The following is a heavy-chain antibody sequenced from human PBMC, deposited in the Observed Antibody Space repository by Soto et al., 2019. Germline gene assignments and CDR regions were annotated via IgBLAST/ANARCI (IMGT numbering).Heavy chain of an antibody. V-gene: IGHV3-21*01. CDR3: AREPPRYGVWRNAFDI. CDR2: ISSSSSYI. D-gene: IGHD3-3*01. CDR1: GFTFSSYS. J-gene: IGHJ3*02. Sequence: GGSLRLSCAASGFTFSSYSMNWVRQAPGKGLEWVSSISSSSSYIYYADSVKGRFTISRDNAKNSLYLQMNSLRAEDTAVYYCAREPPRYGVWRNAFDIWGQGTMVTVSS.